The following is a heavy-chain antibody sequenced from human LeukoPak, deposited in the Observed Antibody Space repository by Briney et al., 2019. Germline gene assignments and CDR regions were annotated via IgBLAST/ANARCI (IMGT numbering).Heavy chain of an antibody. Sequence: PGGSLRLSCAASGFTFSNAWMSWVRQAPGKGLEWVGRIKSKTDGGTTDYAAPVKGRFTISRDDSKNTLYLQMNSLKTEDTAVYYYTTSPTGTTWYYYYYMDVWGKGTTVTVSS. D-gene: IGHD1-1*01. CDR1: GFTFSNAW. J-gene: IGHJ6*03. CDR2: IKSKTDGGTT. CDR3: TTSPTGTTWYYYYYMDV. V-gene: IGHV3-15*01.